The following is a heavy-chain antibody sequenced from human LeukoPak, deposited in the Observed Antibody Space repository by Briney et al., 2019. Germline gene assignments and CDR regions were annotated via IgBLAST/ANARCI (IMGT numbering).Heavy chain of an antibody. CDR1: RYTFINYA. CDR3: AREGTEGTTTKYFHQ. D-gene: IGHD1-26*01. J-gene: IGHJ1*01. V-gene: IGHV1-3*01. Sequence: ASVKVSCKASRYTFINYAIHWVRQAPGQRLEWMGWINAGNGNTRYSQKFQGRVTITRDTSASTVYMELSSLKSEDTAVYYCAREGTEGTTTKYFHQWGQGTLVTVSS. CDR2: INAGNGNT.